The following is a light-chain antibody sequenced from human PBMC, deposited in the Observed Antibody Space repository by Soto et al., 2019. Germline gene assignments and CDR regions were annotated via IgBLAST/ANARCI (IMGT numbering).Light chain of an antibody. CDR1: ERIYSAY. CDR3: QQYGNSPIT. CDR2: GTS. Sequence: EVELTQSPGTLSLSRGERATLXXRASERIYSAYLGWYQQKPGQAPRXXIYGTSSRATGIPDRFSGSGSGTDFTLTISRLEPEDFAVYYCQQYGNSPITFGQGTRLEIK. J-gene: IGKJ5*01. V-gene: IGKV3-20*01.